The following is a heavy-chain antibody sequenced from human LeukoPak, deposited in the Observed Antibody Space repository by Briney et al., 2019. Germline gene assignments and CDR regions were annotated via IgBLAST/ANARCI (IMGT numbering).Heavy chain of an antibody. CDR1: GYTFTNYY. J-gene: IGHJ4*02. D-gene: IGHD1-26*01. Sequence: GASVKVSCKASGYTFTNYYIHWVRQAPGQGLEWLGIINPSGGSTSYAQKFQDRVTMTRDTSTSTVYMELSSLRSEDTAVYYCARASGSSYWSLADSWGQGTLVTVSS. CDR2: INPSGGST. V-gene: IGHV1-46*01. CDR3: ARASGSSYWSLADS.